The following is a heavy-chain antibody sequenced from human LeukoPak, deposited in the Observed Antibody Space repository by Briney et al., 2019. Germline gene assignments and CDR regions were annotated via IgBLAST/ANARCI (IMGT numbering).Heavy chain of an antibody. CDR2: IYYSGST. J-gene: IGHJ4*02. CDR3: ARASVVVVPAAIAPFDY. V-gene: IGHV4-31*03. D-gene: IGHD2-2*02. Sequence: SETLSLTCTVSGGSISSGGYYWSWIRQHPGKGLEWIGYIYYSGSTYYNASLKSRVTISVDTSKNQFSLKLSSLTAADTAVYYCARASVVVVPAAIAPFDYWGQGTLVTVSS. CDR1: GGSISSGGYY.